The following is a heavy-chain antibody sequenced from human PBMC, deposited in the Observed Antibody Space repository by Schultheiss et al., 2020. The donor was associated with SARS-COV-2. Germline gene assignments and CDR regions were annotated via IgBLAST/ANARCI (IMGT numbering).Heavy chain of an antibody. CDR3: ARPYCSSTSCYYFDY. D-gene: IGHD2-2*01. V-gene: IGHV4-39*01. Sequence: SETLSLTCTVSGGSISSSSYYWGWIRQPPGKGLEWIGSIYYSGSTYYNPSLKSRVTISVDTSKNQFSLKLSSVTAADTAVYYCARPYCSSTSCYYFDYWGQGTLVTVSS. CDR1: GGSISSSSYY. CDR2: IYYSGST. J-gene: IGHJ4*02.